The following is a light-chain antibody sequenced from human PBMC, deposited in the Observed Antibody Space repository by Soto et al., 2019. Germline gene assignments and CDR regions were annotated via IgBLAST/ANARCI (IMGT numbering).Light chain of an antibody. CDR1: NSDVGGYNY. J-gene: IGLJ1*01. CDR3: GSYTSISTLV. V-gene: IGLV2-14*01. CDR2: DVI. Sequence: QSALTQPASVSGSPGQSITMSCTGTNSDVGGYNYVSWYQQHPGKAPKLIIYDVINRPSGVSNRFSGSKSGNTASLTISGLQAEDEADYYCGSYTSISTLVFGTGTKVTVL.